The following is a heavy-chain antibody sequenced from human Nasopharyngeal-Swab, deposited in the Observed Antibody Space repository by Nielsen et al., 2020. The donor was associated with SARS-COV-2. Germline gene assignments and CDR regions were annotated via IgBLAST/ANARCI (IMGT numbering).Heavy chain of an antibody. CDR3: ARDQGSSWYTYYYYGMDV. V-gene: IGHV3-30-3*01. Sequence: SCAASGFTFSSYAMHWVRQAPGKGLEWVAVISYDGSKKYYADSVKGRFTISRDNSKNTLYLQMNSLRAEDTAVYYCARDQGSSWYTYYYYGMDVWGQGTTVTVSS. D-gene: IGHD6-13*01. CDR1: GFTFSSYA. J-gene: IGHJ6*02. CDR2: ISYDGSKK.